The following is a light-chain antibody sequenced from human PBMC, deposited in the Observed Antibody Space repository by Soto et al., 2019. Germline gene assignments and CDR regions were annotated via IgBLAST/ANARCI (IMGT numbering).Light chain of an antibody. CDR1: QSISSW. V-gene: IGKV1-5*03. CDR3: QQYDNDSWK. CDR2: KAS. Sequence: DIQMTQSPSTLSASVGDRVIITCRASQSISSWLAWYQQKPGKAPNLLIYKASTLKSGVPSRFSGCGSGTEFTLTISSLQPDDFATYYCQQYDNDSWKFGQGTKVEIK. J-gene: IGKJ1*01.